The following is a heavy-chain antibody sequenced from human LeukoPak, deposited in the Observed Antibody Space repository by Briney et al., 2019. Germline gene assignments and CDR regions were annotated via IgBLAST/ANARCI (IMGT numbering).Heavy chain of an antibody. J-gene: IGHJ4*02. Sequence: ASVKVSCKTSGYTFNNYAVNWVRQAPGQRLEWMGWINAGNGNTKYSQKFQGRVTITRDTSASTAYMELSSLRSEDTAVYYCARDQWELRFDYWGQGTLVTVSS. CDR3: ARDQWELRFDY. D-gene: IGHD1-26*01. V-gene: IGHV1-3*01. CDR2: INAGNGNT. CDR1: GYTFNNYA.